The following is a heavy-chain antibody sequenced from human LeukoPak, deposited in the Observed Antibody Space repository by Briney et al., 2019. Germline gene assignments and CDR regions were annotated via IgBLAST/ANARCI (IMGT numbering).Heavy chain of an antibody. CDR1: GGSISSSSYY. D-gene: IGHD3-16*01. J-gene: IGHJ5*02. Sequence: KPSETLSLTCTVSGGSISSSSYYWGWIRQPPGKGLEWIGSIYYSGSTYYNPSLKSRVTISVDTSKNQFSLKLSSVTAADTAVYYCARAPPHMITFRRGFDPWGQGTLVTVSS. CDR2: IYYSGST. CDR3: ARAPPHMITFRRGFDP. V-gene: IGHV4-39*01.